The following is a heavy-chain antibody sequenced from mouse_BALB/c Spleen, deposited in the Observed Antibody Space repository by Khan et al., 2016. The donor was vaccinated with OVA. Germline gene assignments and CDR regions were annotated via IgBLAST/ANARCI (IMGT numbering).Heavy chain of an antibody. D-gene: IGHD1-1*01. CDR1: GFTFSTYG. Sequence: EVELVESGGDVVKPGGSLKLSCAASGFTFSTYGMSWVRQTPDKRLEWVATVSTGGHYTYYPDTVKGRFTISRDNVKNTLYLQMSSLKSEDTAIFYCARLAYYYDSEGFAYWGQGTLVTVSA. CDR3: ARLAYYYDSEGFAY. J-gene: IGHJ3*01. V-gene: IGHV5-6*01. CDR2: VSTGGHYT.